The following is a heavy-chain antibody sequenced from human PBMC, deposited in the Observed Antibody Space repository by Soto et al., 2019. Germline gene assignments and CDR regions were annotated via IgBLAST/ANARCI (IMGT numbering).Heavy chain of an antibody. J-gene: IGHJ6*02. D-gene: IGHD2-15*01. CDR2: ISYDGSNK. V-gene: IGHV3-30-3*01. CDR1: GFTFSSYA. Sequence: GGSLRLSCAASGFTFSSYAMHWVRQAPGKGLEWVAVISYDGSNKYYADSVKGRFTISRGNSKNTLYLQMNSLRAEDTAVYYCARPQGYCSGGSCHYYYGMDVWGQGTTVTVSS. CDR3: ARPQGYCSGGSCHYYYGMDV.